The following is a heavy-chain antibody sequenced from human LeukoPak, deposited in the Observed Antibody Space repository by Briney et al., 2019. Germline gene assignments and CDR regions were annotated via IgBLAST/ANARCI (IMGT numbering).Heavy chain of an antibody. Sequence: ASVKVSCKASGYTFTNYGISWVRQAPGQGLEWMGMISPSGGSTSYVQKFQARVTMTRDTSTSTVYMELSSLRSEDTAVYYCARERETALYYFDYWGQGTLVTVSS. CDR2: ISPSGGST. D-gene: IGHD5-18*01. CDR1: GYTFTNYG. V-gene: IGHV1-46*01. CDR3: ARERETALYYFDY. J-gene: IGHJ4*02.